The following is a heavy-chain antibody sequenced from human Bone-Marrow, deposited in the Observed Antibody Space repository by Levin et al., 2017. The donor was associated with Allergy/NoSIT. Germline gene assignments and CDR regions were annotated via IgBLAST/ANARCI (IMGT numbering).Heavy chain of an antibody. Sequence: PGGSLRLSCAASGFTFDDYAMHWVRQAPGKGLEWVSGISWNSGSIGYADSVKGRFTISRDNAKNSLYLQMNSLRAEDTALYYCIFRSGSYLDVGGMDVWGQGTTVTVSS. CDR3: IFRSGSYLDVGGMDV. V-gene: IGHV3-9*01. J-gene: IGHJ6*02. CDR2: ISWNSGSI. CDR1: GFTFDDYA. D-gene: IGHD1-26*01.